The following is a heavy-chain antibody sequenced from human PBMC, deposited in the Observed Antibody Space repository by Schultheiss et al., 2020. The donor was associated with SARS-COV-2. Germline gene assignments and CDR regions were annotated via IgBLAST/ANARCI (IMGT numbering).Heavy chain of an antibody. D-gene: IGHD3-22*01. V-gene: IGHV3-15*01. CDR1: GFTFSNAW. CDR2: IKSKTGGGTT. Sequence: GGSLRLSCAASGFTFSNAWMSWVRQAPGKGLEWVGRIKSKTGGGTTDYAAPVKGRFTISRDDSKNTLYLQMNSLKTEDTAVYYCTPCSSGSWGAFDIWGQGTMVTVSS. J-gene: IGHJ3*02. CDR3: TPCSSGSWGAFDI.